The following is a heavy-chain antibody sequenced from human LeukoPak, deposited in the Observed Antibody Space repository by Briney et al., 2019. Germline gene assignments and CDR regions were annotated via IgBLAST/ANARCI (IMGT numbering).Heavy chain of an antibody. V-gene: IGHV1-69*06. D-gene: IGHD6-13*01. J-gene: IGHJ6*03. CDR3: ARVGAAAGSPTYYYMDV. CDR1: GYTFTSYG. Sequence: RASAKVSCKASGYTFTSYGISWVRQAPGQGLEWMGGIIPIFGTANYAQKFQGRVTITADKSTSTAYMELSSLRSEDTAVYYCARVGAAAGSPTYYYMDVWGKGTTVTVSS. CDR2: IIPIFGTA.